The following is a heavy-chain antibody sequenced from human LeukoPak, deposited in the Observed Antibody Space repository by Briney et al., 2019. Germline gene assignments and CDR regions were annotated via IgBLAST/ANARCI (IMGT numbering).Heavy chain of an antibody. Sequence: GGSLRLSCAASGFTVSSNYMSWVRQAPGKGLEWVSVIYSGGSTYYADPVKGRFTISRDNSKNTLYLQMNSLRAEDTAVYYCARDPDSAFDIWGQGTMVTVTS. J-gene: IGHJ3*02. D-gene: IGHD3-22*01. CDR3: ARDPDSAFDI. CDR1: GFTVSSNY. V-gene: IGHV3-53*01. CDR2: IYSGGST.